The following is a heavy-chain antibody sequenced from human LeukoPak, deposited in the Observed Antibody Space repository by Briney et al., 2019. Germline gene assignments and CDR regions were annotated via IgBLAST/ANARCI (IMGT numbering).Heavy chain of an antibody. CDR3: ARAVSNDYAAH. CDR2: IYNGGST. CDR1: GFTVSNNY. J-gene: IGHJ4*02. Sequence: PGGSLRLSCAASGFTVSNNYMSWVRQAPGKGLEWVSIIYNGGSTYYADSVKGRFTMSRDNSKNTLYLQMNSLRAEDTAVYYRARAVSNDYAAHWGQGTLVTVSS. V-gene: IGHV3-53*01. D-gene: IGHD4-17*01.